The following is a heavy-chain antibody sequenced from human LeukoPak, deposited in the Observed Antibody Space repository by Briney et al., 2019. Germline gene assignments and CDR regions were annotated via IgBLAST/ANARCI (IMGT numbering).Heavy chain of an antibody. Sequence: GGSLRLSCAASGFTFSNYAMSWVRQAPGKGLEWVSAISGSGDNTYYADSVKGRFTISRDNSKNTLYLQINSLRAEDTAVYYCAKDVRFSDYDWEYHFDYWGQGTLVTVSS. J-gene: IGHJ4*02. CDR2: ISGSGDNT. V-gene: IGHV3-23*01. D-gene: IGHD5-12*01. CDR1: GFTFSNYA. CDR3: AKDVRFSDYDWEYHFDY.